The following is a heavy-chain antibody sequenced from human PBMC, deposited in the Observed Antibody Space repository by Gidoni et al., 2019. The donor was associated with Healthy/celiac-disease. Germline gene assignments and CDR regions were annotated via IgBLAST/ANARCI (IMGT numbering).Heavy chain of an antibody. CDR3: ASSSRHYYYYYYMDF. CDR2: IFSNDEK. Sequence: QITLKESGPVLVKHKETHTLTCTVSGFSHSNARMGVSWIRQPPGKALEWLAHIFSNDEKSDSTSLKSRLTISKDTSKSQVVLTMTNSDPVDTATYYCASSSRHYYYYYYMDFWGKGTTVTVSS. CDR1: GFSHSNARMG. V-gene: IGHV2-26*01. J-gene: IGHJ6*03. D-gene: IGHD6-13*01.